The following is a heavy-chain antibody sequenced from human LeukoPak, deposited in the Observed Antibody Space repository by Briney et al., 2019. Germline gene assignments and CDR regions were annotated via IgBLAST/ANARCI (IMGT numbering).Heavy chain of an antibody. D-gene: IGHD2-2*01. CDR1: GYTFTSYY. CDR3: ARGPGVNIVVVPAAIFDWFDP. V-gene: IGHV1-46*01. Sequence: ASVTVSCKASGYTFTSYYMHWVRQAPGQGLEWMGIINPSGGSTSYAQKFQGRVTMTRDTSTSTVYMELSSLRSEDTAVYYCARGPGVNIVVVPAAIFDWFDPWGQGTLVTVSS. CDR2: INPSGGST. J-gene: IGHJ5*02.